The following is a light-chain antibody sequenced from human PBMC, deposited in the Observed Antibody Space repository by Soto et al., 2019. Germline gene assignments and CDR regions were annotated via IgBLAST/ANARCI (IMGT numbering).Light chain of an antibody. J-gene: IGKJ3*01. CDR2: DAS. Sequence: EIVLTQSPATLSLSPGERVTLSCMASQNVSTYLAWYQQKPGQAPRLLIYDASNRATGIPARFSGSGSGTDFTLTISSLEPEDFAVYYCQQRTNWLTFGPGTKVDIK. CDR3: QQRTNWLT. V-gene: IGKV3-11*01. CDR1: QNVSTY.